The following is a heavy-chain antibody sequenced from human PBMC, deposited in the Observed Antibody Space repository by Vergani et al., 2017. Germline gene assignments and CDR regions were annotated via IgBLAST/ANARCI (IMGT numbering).Heavy chain of an antibody. CDR3: ARDWGIVVEPGNYFQH. D-gene: IGHD3-16*01. Sequence: FEFLVLLHPNGRGTSYAQKFQGRVTMTRDTSISTGYMELSRLRSDDTAVYYCARDWGIVVEPGNYFQHWGQGTLVTVSS. J-gene: IGHJ1*01. V-gene: IGHV1-2*06. CDR2: LHPNGRGT.